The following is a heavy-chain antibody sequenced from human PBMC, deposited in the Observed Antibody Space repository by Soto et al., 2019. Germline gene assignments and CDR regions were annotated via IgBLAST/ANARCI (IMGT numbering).Heavy chain of an antibody. CDR3: AQQLVPAAVSY. Sequence: XGAALGNPTQTLTLTCTFRGLSLSKSGEGVGWIRQPPGKALEWLALIYWDDDKRYSPSLKSRLTITKDTSKNQVVFTMTNMYPVDTATYYCAQQLVPAAVSYSGQGTLVTVSS. CDR1: GLSLSKSGEG. J-gene: IGHJ4*02. V-gene: IGHV2-5*02. CDR2: IYWDDDK. D-gene: IGHD2-2*01.